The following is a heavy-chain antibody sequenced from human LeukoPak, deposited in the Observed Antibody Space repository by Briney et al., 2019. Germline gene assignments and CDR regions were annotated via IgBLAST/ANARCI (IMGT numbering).Heavy chain of an antibody. Sequence: GGSLRPSCAASGFTFSSFSLNWVRQAPGKGLEWVSSISSSSSFIYYADSVKGRFTISRDNAKNSLYLQMNSLRAEDTAVYYCARDPRYYFDYWGQGTLVTVSS. CDR1: GFTFSSFS. J-gene: IGHJ4*02. CDR2: ISSSSSFI. CDR3: ARDPRYYFDY. V-gene: IGHV3-21*01.